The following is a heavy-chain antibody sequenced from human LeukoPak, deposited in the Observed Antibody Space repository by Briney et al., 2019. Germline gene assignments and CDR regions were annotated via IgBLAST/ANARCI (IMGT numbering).Heavy chain of an antibody. J-gene: IGHJ4*02. CDR3: ARADLGRYCDWLDFDY. CDR1: GYTFTSYD. Sequence: GASVKVSCKDSGYTFTSYDIYWVRQAPGQGREWMGWICAYNGNTNYAQKLQGRVTMTTDTSTSTAYMELRSLRSDDTAVYYCARADLGRYCDWLDFDYWGQGTLVTVSS. D-gene: IGHD3-9*01. V-gene: IGHV1-18*01. CDR2: ICAYNGNT.